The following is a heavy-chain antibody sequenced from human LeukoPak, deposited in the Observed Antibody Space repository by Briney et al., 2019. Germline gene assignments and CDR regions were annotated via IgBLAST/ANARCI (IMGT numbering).Heavy chain of an antibody. V-gene: IGHV3-7*01. CDR3: ARDYGAHF. CDR1: QFTFSTYW. Sequence: GGSLRLSCAPSQFTFSTYWTSWGRQAPGKGLGWVANIKQDGSEKYYVDSVKGRFTISRDNAKNTLYLQMTSLRAEDTAVYYCARDYGAHFWGQGTLVTVSS. D-gene: IGHD3-10*01. J-gene: IGHJ4*02. CDR2: IKQDGSEK.